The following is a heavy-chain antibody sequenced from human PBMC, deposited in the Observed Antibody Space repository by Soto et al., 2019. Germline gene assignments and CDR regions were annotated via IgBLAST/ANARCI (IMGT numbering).Heavy chain of an antibody. D-gene: IGHD3-16*01. CDR3: ARWGTTGGLDV. V-gene: IGHV3-30*19. CDR1: GFTFRSYV. Sequence: QVQLVESGGGVVQPGTSLRVSCVGSGFTFRSYVMHWVRQAPGKGPEWVALTSYDGSDKYYDDSVRGRFTISRDNSRNTVDLQMDSLRLEDTALYYCARWGTTGGLDVWGQGTLVSVSS. J-gene: IGHJ1*01. CDR2: TSYDGSDK.